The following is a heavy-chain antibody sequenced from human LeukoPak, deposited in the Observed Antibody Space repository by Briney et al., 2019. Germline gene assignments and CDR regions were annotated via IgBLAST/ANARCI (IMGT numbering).Heavy chain of an antibody. CDR3: ARSPREWVQTPLDY. CDR1: DYTFTNYG. D-gene: IGHD3-3*01. CDR2: ISAYNGQK. Sequence: GASVKVSCKASDYTFTNYGVSWVRQAPGQGLEWMGWISAYNGQKKYAQKFQGSVTMTTDTSTSTAYMELGSLKSDDTAVYYCARSPREWVQTPLDYWGQGTLVTVSS. V-gene: IGHV1-18*01. J-gene: IGHJ4*02.